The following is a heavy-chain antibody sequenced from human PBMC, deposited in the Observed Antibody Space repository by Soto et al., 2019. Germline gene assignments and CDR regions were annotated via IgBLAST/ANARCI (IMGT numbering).Heavy chain of an antibody. CDR1: GFTFSTND. D-gene: IGHD3-10*01. CDR2: MNANVDAT. J-gene: IGHJ5*02. CDR3: AREVVDGSSLWLDP. Sequence: QVQLVQSGAEVKKPGASVKASCKASGFTFSTNDINWVRQAPGQGLQWMGWMNANVDATDSPQEFKGRVTMTWNASISTAYMELSNLKSDDTAVYYCAREVVDGSSLWLDPWGQGTLVTVSS. V-gene: IGHV1-8*01.